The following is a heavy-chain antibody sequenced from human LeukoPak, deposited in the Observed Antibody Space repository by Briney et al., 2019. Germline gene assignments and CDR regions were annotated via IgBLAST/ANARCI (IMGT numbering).Heavy chain of an antibody. CDR3: ARAMSTFGGVRNYFDS. J-gene: IGHJ4*02. Sequence: GGSLRLSCAASGFTFSGQNMNWVRQAPGKGLEWISFVSISSGTIYYADSVNGRFRISRDNAKSSLDLEMNSLRAEDTAVYYCARAMSTFGGVRNYFDSWGQGTLVTVSS. D-gene: IGHD3-16*01. V-gene: IGHV3-48*04. CDR1: GFTFSGQN. CDR2: VSISSGTI.